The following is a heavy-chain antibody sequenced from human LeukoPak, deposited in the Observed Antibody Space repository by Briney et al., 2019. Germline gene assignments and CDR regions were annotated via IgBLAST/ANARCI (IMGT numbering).Heavy chain of an antibody. CDR2: IYTSGST. V-gene: IGHV4-4*07. D-gene: IGHD2-8*02. J-gene: IGHJ3*02. CDR1: GGSISSYY. Sequence: SETLSPTCTVSGGSISSYYWSWIRQPAGKGLEWIGRIYTSGSTNYNPSLKSRVTMSVDTSKNQFSLKLSSVTAADTAVYYCASIALVPEGGNAFDIWGQGTMVTVSS. CDR3: ASIALVPEGGNAFDI.